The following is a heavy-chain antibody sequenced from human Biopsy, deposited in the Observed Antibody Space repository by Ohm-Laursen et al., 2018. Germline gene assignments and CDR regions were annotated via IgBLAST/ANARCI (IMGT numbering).Heavy chain of an antibody. Sequence: GSLRLSCTASGFTFTDYDISWVRHVPGQGLEWLALISPSSPTIYYADSVRGRFFISRDDAKNSVSLEMSSLRADDTALYFCARNVRLEMTVHSGVTTYSRYFAMDAWGRGTTVTVSS. CDR1: GFTFTDYD. V-gene: IGHV3-11*01. CDR2: ISPSSPTI. D-gene: IGHD1-1*01. J-gene: IGHJ6*02. CDR3: ARNVRLEMTVHSGVTTYSRYFAMDA.